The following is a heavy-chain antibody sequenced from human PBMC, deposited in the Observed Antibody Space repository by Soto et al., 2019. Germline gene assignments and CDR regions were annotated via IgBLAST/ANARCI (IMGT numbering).Heavy chain of an antibody. CDR1: GGSISSGGYY. Sequence: SETLSLTCTVSGGSISSGGYYWSWIRQHPGKGLEWIGHIYHSGSTRYNPSLKSRVTISVDTSKNQFSLKLSSVTAEDTAVYYCAKPPGLLFDYWGQGTLVTVSS. J-gene: IGHJ4*02. D-gene: IGHD3-22*01. CDR3: AKPPGLLFDY. V-gene: IGHV4-31*03. CDR2: IYHSGST.